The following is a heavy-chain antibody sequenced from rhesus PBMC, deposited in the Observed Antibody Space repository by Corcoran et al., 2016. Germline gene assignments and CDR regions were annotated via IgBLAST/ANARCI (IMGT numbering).Heavy chain of an antibody. V-gene: IGHV2-1*01. J-gene: IGHJ4*01. Sequence: QVTLKESGPALVKPTETLTLTCTFSGFSLTTSGMGVGWIRQPPGRTLEWLAHIYWDDDKRYNTSLKSRLTIAKDTSKNQVVLTMTNMDPVDTATYYCVRSGGIPAATIDYWGQGVLVTVSS. D-gene: IGHD6-31*01. CDR3: VRSGGIPAATIDY. CDR1: GFSLTTSGMG. CDR2: IYWDDDK.